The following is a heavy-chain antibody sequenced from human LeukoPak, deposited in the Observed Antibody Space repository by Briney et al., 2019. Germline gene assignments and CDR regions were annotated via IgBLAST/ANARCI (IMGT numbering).Heavy chain of an antibody. CDR2: INEDGNTK. Sequence: GGSLRLSCAASGFTFRNYWMSWVRKAPRKGLEWVAIINEDGNTKYYVDSLKGRFTISRDNAKNSLFLQMNSLRAEDTAIYYCTTDTWYSAGHWGQGTLVTVSS. V-gene: IGHV3-7*03. J-gene: IGHJ4*02. CDR3: TTDTWYSAGH. CDR1: GFTFRNYW. D-gene: IGHD2-15*01.